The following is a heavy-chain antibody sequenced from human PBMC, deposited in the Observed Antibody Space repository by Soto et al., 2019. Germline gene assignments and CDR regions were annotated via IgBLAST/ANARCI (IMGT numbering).Heavy chain of an antibody. J-gene: IGHJ6*02. Sequence: QVQLQESGPGLVKPSETLSLTCTVSGGSISSYYLSWIRQPAGKGPEWIGRIYTSWSTNYNPSPKSRVTMSVDTSKNRFSLKLSSVTAADTAVYYCARVVPAAPPIYSYCMDVWVQGTTGTVSS. D-gene: IGHD2-2*01. CDR1: GGSISSYY. CDR3: ARVVPAAPPIYSYCMDV. V-gene: IGHV4-4*07. CDR2: IYTSWST.